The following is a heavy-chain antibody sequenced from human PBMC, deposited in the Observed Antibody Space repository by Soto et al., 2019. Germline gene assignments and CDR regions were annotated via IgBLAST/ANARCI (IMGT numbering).Heavy chain of an antibody. D-gene: IGHD2-15*01. J-gene: IGHJ5*02. V-gene: IGHV3-33*01. CDR3: ARDSEAVAATSGLNWFDP. CDR2: IWYDGSNK. CDR1: GFTFSSYG. Sequence: GGSLRLSCAASGFTFSSYGMHWVRQAPGKGLEWVAVIWYDGSNKYYADSVKGRFTISRDNSKNTLYLQMNSLRAEDTAVYYCARDSEAVAATSGLNWFDPWGQGTLVTVSS.